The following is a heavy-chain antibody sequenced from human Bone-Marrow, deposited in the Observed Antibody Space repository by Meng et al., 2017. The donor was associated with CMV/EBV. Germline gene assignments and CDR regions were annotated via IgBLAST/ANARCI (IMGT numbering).Heavy chain of an antibody. J-gene: IGHJ4*02. CDR3: ARDRVPHSITIFGVAPYYFDY. V-gene: IGHV1-2*02. D-gene: IGHD3-3*01. Sequence: ASVKVSCKASGYTFTGYYMHWVRQAPGQGLEWMGWINPNSGGTNYAQKFQGRVTMTRDTSISTAYMELSRLRSDDTAVYYCARDRVPHSITIFGVAPYYFDYWAQGTLVTVSS. CDR1: GYTFTGYY. CDR2: INPNSGGT.